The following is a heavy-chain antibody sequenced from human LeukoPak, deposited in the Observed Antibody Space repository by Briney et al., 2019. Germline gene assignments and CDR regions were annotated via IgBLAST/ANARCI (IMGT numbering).Heavy chain of an antibody. D-gene: IGHD2-15*01. J-gene: IGHJ1*01. CDR3: AGRGHRYSRD. CDR1: GDSVSSGY. Sequence: SETLSLICHVSGDSVSSGYWSWLRQSPGKGLEWMGFIQDTGITDYNPSLKSRLLMSLDTSKNQFSLNLRSVTAADTAVYYCAGRGHRYSRDWGQGILVTISS. V-gene: IGHV4-4*09. CDR2: IQDTGIT.